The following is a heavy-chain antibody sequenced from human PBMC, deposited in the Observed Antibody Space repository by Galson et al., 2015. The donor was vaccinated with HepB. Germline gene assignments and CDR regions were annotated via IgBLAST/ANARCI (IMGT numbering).Heavy chain of an antibody. CDR3: AGEQQLVYLDYYYGMGV. J-gene: IGHJ6*02. CDR2: INTDNGNA. V-gene: IGHV1-3*04. D-gene: IGHD6-13*01. CDR1: GYSFTNYA. Sequence: SVKVSCKASGYSFTNYAMHWVRQAPGQRLEWLGLINTDNGNAKYSQRFLGRITITRDTSASLVYMELRYLRFEDTAVYYCAGEQQLVYLDYYYGMGVWGQGTTVTVSS.